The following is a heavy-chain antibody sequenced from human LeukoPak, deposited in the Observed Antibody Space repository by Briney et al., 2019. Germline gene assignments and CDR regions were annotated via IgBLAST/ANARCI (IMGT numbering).Heavy chain of an antibody. D-gene: IGHD5-12*01. Sequence: GGSLRLSCAVSGFTFSSYAMNWVRQAPGKGLEWVSIIYGNGATTDYADSVKGRFTISRDDSKNTLCLQMNSLRAEDTAVYYCARKYSGFDYWGQGTLVTASS. V-gene: IGHV3-23*01. J-gene: IGHJ4*02. CDR1: GFTFSSYA. CDR3: ARKYSGFDY. CDR2: IYGNGATT.